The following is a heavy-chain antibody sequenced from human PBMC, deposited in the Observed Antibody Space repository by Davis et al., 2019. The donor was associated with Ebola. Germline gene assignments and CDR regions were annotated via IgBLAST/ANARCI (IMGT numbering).Heavy chain of an antibody. CDR3: VKGSITMTVVVYFDL. CDR1: GITLRGYW. J-gene: IGHJ4*02. CDR2: LSYYGSNK. D-gene: IGHD3-22*01. Sequence: GESLKISCAASGITLRGYWKHWGRPAPGKGLEWGGVLSYYGSNKYYADSVKGRFIISRDNSKNTLYLQMSSLRIEDTAVYYCVKGSITMTVVVYFDLWGQGTLVTVSP. V-gene: IGHV3-30*14.